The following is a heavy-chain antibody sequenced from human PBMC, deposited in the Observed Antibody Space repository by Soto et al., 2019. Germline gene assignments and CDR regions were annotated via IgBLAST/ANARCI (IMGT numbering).Heavy chain of an antibody. D-gene: IGHD6-13*01. J-gene: IGHJ4*02. CDR3: ANLFGSSWHVDY. V-gene: IGHV3-30*18. CDR2: ISNDGKNQ. CDR1: RLTFSAYG. Sequence: GGSLRLSCADSRLTFSAYGMHWVRQAPGKGLEWVAVISNDGKNQFYADSVKGRFTISRDNAKNSLYLQMNSLRDEDTAVYYCANLFGSSWHVDYWGQGTLVTVSS.